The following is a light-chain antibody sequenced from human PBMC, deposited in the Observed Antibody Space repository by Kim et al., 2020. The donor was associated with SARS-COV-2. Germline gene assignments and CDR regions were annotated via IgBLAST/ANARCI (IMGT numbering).Light chain of an antibody. CDR2: AAS. Sequence: ASVGDRVTIHCRASQDISNYLAWFQLKPGKAPKLLIYAASALQPGVPSRFSGSGSGTDFTLTITSLQPEDVATYYCQKCDSAPWTFGQGTKVDIK. V-gene: IGKV1-27*01. CDR1: QDISNY. CDR3: QKCDSAPWT. J-gene: IGKJ1*01.